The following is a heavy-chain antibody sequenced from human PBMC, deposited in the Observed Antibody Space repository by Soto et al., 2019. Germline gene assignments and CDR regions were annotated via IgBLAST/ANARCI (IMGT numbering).Heavy chain of an antibody. CDR2: IYPGDSDT. D-gene: IGHD2-15*01. CDR3: ARPTLRDLGYCSGGSCYSDAYYFDY. V-gene: IGHV5-51*01. Sequence: GESLKISCKGSGYSFTSYWIGWVRQMPGKGLEWMGIIYPGDSDTRYSPSFQGQVTISADKSISTAYLQWSSLKASDTAMYYCARPTLRDLGYCSGGSCYSDAYYFDYWGQGTLVTVSS. CDR1: GYSFTSYW. J-gene: IGHJ4*02.